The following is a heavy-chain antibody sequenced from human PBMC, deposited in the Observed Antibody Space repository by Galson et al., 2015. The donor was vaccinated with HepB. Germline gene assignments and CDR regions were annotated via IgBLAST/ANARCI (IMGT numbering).Heavy chain of an antibody. CDR1: GFTFSSNY. J-gene: IGHJ6*02. CDR3: ASTGLAGYSSSWYPGGYYYYYGMDV. V-gene: IGHV3-53*04. Sequence: SLRLSCAASGFTFSSNYMSWVRQAPGKGLEWVSVIYSGGSTYYADSVKGRFTISRHNSKNTLYLQMNSLRAEDTAVYYCASTGLAGYSSSWYPGGYYYYYGMDVWGQGTTVTVSS. CDR2: IYSGGST. D-gene: IGHD6-13*01.